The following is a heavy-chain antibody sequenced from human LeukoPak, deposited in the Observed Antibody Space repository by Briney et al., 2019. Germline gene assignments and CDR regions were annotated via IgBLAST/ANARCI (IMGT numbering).Heavy chain of an antibody. Sequence: SETLSLTCAVSGYSISSGYYWGWIRQPPGKGLEWIGSIYHSGITYYNPSLKSRVTISVDTSKNQFSLKLRSVTAADTAVYYCARDLLHIVVVTAKPSNWFDPWGQGTLVTVSS. CDR3: ARDLLHIVVVTAKPSNWFDP. D-gene: IGHD2-21*02. J-gene: IGHJ5*02. V-gene: IGHV4-38-2*02. CDR2: IYHSGIT. CDR1: GYSISSGYY.